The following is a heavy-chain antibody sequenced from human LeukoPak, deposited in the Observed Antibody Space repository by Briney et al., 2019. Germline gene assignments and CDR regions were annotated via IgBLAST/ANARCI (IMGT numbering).Heavy chain of an antibody. CDR2: IRSKADGGTP. V-gene: IGHV3-15*07. Sequence: GGSLRLSCAASGFSFSDAWMNWVRQAPGKGLEWVGHIRSKADGGTPDYIAPVKGRFTISRDDSKDTLYLQMNSLNTEDTAMYYCTTRSPARYCSDGACYSSAGYWGQGTLVTVSS. CDR1: GFSFSDAW. J-gene: IGHJ4*02. CDR3: TTRSPARYCSDGACYSSAGY. D-gene: IGHD2-15*01.